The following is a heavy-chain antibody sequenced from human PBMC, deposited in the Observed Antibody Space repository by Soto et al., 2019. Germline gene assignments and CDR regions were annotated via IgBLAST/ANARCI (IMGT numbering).Heavy chain of an antibody. J-gene: IGHJ4*02. CDR1: GGSISSYY. CDR2: IYYSGIT. D-gene: IGHD2-8*01. Sequence: PSETLSLTCTVSGGSISSYYWSWIRQPPGKGLEWIGYIYYSGITNYNPSLKSQVTISVDTSKNQFSLKLSSVTAADTAVYYCAREDCTNGVSYIDYWGQGTLVTVSS. V-gene: IGHV4-59*01. CDR3: AREDCTNGVSYIDY.